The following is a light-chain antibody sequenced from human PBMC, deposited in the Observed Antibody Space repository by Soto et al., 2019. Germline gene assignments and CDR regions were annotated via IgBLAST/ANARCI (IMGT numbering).Light chain of an antibody. Sequence: QSVLTQPRSVSGSPGQSVTISCTGTSSDVGGYNYVSWYQQHPGKAPKLMINDVSKRPSGVPDRFSGSKSGSTASLTISGLQAEDEADYYCCAYAGTYTFYVFGTGTKVTV. CDR2: DVS. CDR3: CAYAGTYTFYV. V-gene: IGLV2-11*01. J-gene: IGLJ1*01. CDR1: SSDVGGYNY.